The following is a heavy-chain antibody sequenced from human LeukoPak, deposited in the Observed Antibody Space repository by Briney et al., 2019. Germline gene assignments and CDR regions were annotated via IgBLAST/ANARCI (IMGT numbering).Heavy chain of an antibody. CDR2: VYNSGST. J-gene: IGHJ5*02. CDR1: APSIISSSYC. V-gene: IGHV4-39*01. CDR3: ARRVGQQLVRSWFDP. D-gene: IGHD6-13*01. Sequence: RPSPTLSLARTLSAPSIISSSYCWGRIRQPPWKGLEWFGSVYNSGSTYYNPSLKSRGPISVDTAKTQFSLKLSSVTAADAAVYSCARRVGQQLVRSWFDPWGQGTLVTVSS.